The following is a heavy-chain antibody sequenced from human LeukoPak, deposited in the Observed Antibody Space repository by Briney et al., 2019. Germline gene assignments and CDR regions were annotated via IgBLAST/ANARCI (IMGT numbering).Heavy chain of an antibody. CDR3: AKDHTDLISYYYGSGSYPTTFDY. J-gene: IGHJ4*02. CDR2: IFYDGSNK. D-gene: IGHD3-10*01. Sequence: GGCLRLACSTSGFTFSSYGMHWVRRPAGKGLEGVAVIFYDGSNKYYADSVKGRFTISRDSSTNTLYLQMNSVRAEGTAVYYCAKDHTDLISYYYGSGSYPTTFDYWGQGTLVTVSS. CDR1: GFTFSSYG. V-gene: IGHV3-30*18.